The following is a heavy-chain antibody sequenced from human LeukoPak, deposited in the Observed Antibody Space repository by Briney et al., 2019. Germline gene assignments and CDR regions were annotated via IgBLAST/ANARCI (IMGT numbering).Heavy chain of an antibody. CDR3: ARTPRIAAGYFQH. D-gene: IGHD6-13*01. V-gene: IGHV4-31*03. CDR1: GGSISSGGYY. Sequence: NPSETLSLTCTVSGGSISSGGYYWSWIRQHPGKGLEWIGYIYYSGSTYYNPSLKSRVTISVDTSKNQFSLKLSSVTAADTAVYYCARTPRIAAGYFQHWGQGTLVTVSS. CDR2: IYYSGST. J-gene: IGHJ1*01.